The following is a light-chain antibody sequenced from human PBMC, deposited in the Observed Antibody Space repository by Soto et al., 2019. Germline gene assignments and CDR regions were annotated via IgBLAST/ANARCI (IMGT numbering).Light chain of an antibody. J-gene: IGLJ1*01. Sequence: QSALTQPPSASGSPGQSVTISCTGTSSDVGGYDYVSWYQQHPGKAPKLMIYEVTIRPSGVSDRFSGSKSGTSASLAISGLQSEDEADYYCAAWDDSLNGYVFGTGTKATVL. V-gene: IGLV2-8*01. CDR1: SSDVGGYDY. CDR3: AAWDDSLNGYV. CDR2: EVT.